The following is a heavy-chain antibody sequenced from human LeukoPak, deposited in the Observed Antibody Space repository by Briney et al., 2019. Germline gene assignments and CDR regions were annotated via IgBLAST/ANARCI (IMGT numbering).Heavy chain of an antibody. V-gene: IGHV4-59*08. Sequence: SETLSLTCTVSGGSISSYYWSWIRQPPGKGLEWIGYIYYSGSTNYNPSLKSRVTISVDTSKNQFSLKLSSVTAADTAVYYCASSFTSGWSRPNWFDPWGQGTLVTVSS. CDR1: GGSISSYY. J-gene: IGHJ5*02. CDR2: IYYSGST. CDR3: ASSFTSGWSRPNWFDP. D-gene: IGHD6-19*01.